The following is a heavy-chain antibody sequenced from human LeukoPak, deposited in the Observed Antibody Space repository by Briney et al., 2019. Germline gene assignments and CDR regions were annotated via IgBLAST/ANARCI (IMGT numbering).Heavy chain of an antibody. CDR1: GGTFSSYA. Sequence: GASVKVSCKASGGTFSSYAISWVRQAPGQGLEWMGGIIPIFGTANYAQKFQGRVTITADESTSTAYMELSSLRSEDTAVYYCARGPGYQLLFNRYYFDYWGQGTLVTVSS. CDR3: ARGPGYQLLFNRYYFDY. J-gene: IGHJ4*02. CDR2: IIPIFGTA. D-gene: IGHD2-2*01. V-gene: IGHV1-69*13.